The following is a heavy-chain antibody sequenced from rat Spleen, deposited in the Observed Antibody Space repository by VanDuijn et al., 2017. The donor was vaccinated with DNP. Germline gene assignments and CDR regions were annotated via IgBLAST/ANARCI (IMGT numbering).Heavy chain of an antibody. CDR3: TRRGYSSQYFLYVMDA. D-gene: IGHD1-2*01. CDR1: GFTFSNYY. Sequence: EVQLVESGGGLVQPGRSLKLSCAASGFTFSNYYMAWVRQAPTKGLEWVASITNSGGSTYYRDSVKGRFTISRDNAKSTLYLQMDSLRSEDTATYYCTRRGYSSQYFLYVMDAWGQGASVTVSS. V-gene: IGHV5S23*01. J-gene: IGHJ4*01. CDR2: ITNSGGST.